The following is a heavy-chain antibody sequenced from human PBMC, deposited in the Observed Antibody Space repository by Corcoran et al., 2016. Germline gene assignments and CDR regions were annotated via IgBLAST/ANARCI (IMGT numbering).Heavy chain of an antibody. D-gene: IGHD4-4*01. CDR3: SRGGRNYGSYVGSFDY. Sequence: QLQLQESGPGLVKPSETLSLTCTVSGGSVSSNNYYWGWIRQPPGKGLEWIGSGYYSGTTYYNTSLKSRFTISLETSKIQFSRKVNSVTAADTAVCYCSRGGRNYGSYVGSFDYWGEGILVTVS. CDR1: GGSVSSNNYY. V-gene: IGHV4-39*07. J-gene: IGHJ4*02. CDR2: GYYSGTT.